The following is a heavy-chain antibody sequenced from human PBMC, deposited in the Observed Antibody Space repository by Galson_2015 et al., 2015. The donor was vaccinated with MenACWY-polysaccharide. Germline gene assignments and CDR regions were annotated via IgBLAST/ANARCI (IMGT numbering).Heavy chain of an antibody. V-gene: IGHV3-7*01. J-gene: IGHJ6*02. CDR3: ARTYCDRTNCYGMDV. D-gene: IGHD2/OR15-2a*01. CDR1: GFTFSNFW. Sequence: SLRLSCAASGFTFSNFWMSWVRQAPGKELEWVASIKQDGSEKYLVDSVKGRFTISRDNAENSLFLQMNSLRAEDTAVYYCARTYCDRTNCYGMDVWGQGTTVTVS. CDR2: IKQDGSEK.